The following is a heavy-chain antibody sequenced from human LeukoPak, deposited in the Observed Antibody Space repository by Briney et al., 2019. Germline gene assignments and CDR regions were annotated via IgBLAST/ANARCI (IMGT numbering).Heavy chain of an antibody. CDR3: VRELETMVRGVVVDY. J-gene: IGHJ4*02. CDR2: INTNSGNP. Sequence: ASVKVSCKASGYIFDRCAMKWVRQAPGQGLEWMGWINTNSGNPTYALGFTGRFVFSLDTSVSTAYLQIFNLKAEDTAVYYCVRELETMVRGVVVDYWGQGTLVYVSS. D-gene: IGHD3-10*01. V-gene: IGHV7-4-1*01. CDR1: GYIFDRCA.